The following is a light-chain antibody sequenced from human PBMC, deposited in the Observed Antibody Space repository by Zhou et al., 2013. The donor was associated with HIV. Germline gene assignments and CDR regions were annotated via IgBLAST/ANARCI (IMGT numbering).Light chain of an antibody. J-gene: IGKJ5*01. CDR2: GAS. CDR3: QQYNTYPIT. CDR1: QYISTY. Sequence: AIRMTQSPSSLSASTGDRVTITCRASQYISTYLAWYQQKPGKAPNLLIYGASTLQNEVPSRFSGSRSGTEFTLTISSLQPDDYATYYCQQYNTYPITFGQGTRLEI. V-gene: IGKV1-8*01.